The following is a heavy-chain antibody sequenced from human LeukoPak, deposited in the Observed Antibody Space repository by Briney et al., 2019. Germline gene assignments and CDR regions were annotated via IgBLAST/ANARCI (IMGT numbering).Heavy chain of an antibody. D-gene: IGHD3-22*01. CDR2: ISAYNGNT. CDR3: ARSGAYYYDSSGRRLDY. V-gene: IGHV1-18*01. J-gene: IGHJ4*02. CDR1: GHTFTSYG. Sequence: GASVKVSCKASGHTFTSYGISWVRQAPGQGLEWMGWISAYNGNTNYAQKLQGRVTMTTDTSTSTAYMELRSLRSDDTAVYYCARSGAYYYDSSGRRLDYWGQGTLVTVSS.